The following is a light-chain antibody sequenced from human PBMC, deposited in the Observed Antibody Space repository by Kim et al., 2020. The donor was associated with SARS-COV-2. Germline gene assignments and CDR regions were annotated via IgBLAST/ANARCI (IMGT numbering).Light chain of an antibody. J-gene: IGKJ4*01. CDR1: QGISSY. CDR3: QQLSTYPLT. CDR2: SAC. Sequence: ASVGGRVTSTCRASQGISSYLAWYQQKPGLAPKVLIYSACTLQSGVPSRFSGSGSGTDFTLTISSLQPEDFATYYCQQLSTYPLTFGGGTKVDIK. V-gene: IGKV1-9*01.